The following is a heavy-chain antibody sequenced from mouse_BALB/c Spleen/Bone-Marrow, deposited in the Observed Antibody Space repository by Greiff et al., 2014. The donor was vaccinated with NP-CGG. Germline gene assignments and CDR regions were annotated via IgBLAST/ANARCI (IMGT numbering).Heavy chain of an antibody. CDR3: ARRDYGPFYALDY. CDR2: INPSSGYT. CDR1: GYTFTSFT. D-gene: IGHD1-2*01. J-gene: IGHJ4*01. Sequence: VMLVESGAELARPGASVKMSCKASGYTFTSFTIHWVKQRPGQGLEWIGYINPSSGYTNYNQNFKDKATLTADKSASTAYMQLTSLTSEDSAVYCCARRDYGPFYALDYWGQGTSVTVSS. V-gene: IGHV1-4*01.